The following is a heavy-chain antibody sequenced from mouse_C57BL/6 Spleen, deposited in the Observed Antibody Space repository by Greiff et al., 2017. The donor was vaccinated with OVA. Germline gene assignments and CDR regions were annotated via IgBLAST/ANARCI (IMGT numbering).Heavy chain of an antibody. CDR2: IYPGDGDT. CDR1: GYAFSSSW. CDR3: ARWLLRGYAMDY. J-gene: IGHJ4*01. Sequence: QVQLQQSGPELVKPGASVKISCKASGYAFSSSWMNWVKQRPGKGLEWIGRIYPGDGDTNYNGKFKGKATLTADKSSSTAYMQLSSLTSEDSAVYVCARWLLRGYAMDYWGQGTSVTVSS. D-gene: IGHD2-3*01. V-gene: IGHV1-82*01.